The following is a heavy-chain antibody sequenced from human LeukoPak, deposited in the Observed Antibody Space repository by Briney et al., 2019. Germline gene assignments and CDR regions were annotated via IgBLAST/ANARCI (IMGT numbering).Heavy chain of an antibody. CDR3: ARESFEEPGTMDH. J-gene: IGHJ4*02. CDR1: SGSISSYY. V-gene: IGHV4-59*08. D-gene: IGHD4/OR15-4a*01. Sequence: SETLSLTCTVSSGSISSYYWSWIRQPPGKGLEWIGYIYYSGSTNYNPSLKSRVTISVDTSKNQFSLRLTSVTAADTALYFCARESFEEPGTMDHWGQGTLVSVSS. CDR2: IYYSGST.